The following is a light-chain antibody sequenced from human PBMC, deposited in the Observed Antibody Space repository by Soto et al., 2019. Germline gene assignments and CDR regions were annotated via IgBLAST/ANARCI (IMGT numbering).Light chain of an antibody. J-gene: IGLJ2*01. Sequence: QSALTQPASVSGSPGQSITISCTGTSSDVGGYNYVSWYQQHPGKAPKLMIYDVSNWPSGVSNRFSGSKSGNTASLTISGLQAEDEADYYCSSYTSSSTRPLVFGGGTKLTVL. CDR2: DVS. V-gene: IGLV2-14*01. CDR3: SSYTSSSTRPLV. CDR1: SSDVGGYNY.